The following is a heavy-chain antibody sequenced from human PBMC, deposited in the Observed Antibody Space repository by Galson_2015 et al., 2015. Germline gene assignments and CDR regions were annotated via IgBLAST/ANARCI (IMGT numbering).Heavy chain of an antibody. D-gene: IGHD1-26*01. CDR1: GYTFTSYA. CDR2: INAGNGNT. Sequence: SVKVSCKASGYTFTSYAMHWVRQAPGQRLEWMGWINAGNGNTKYSQKFQGRVTITRDTSASTAYMELSSLRSKDTAVYYCARENGYSGSYPFDYWGQGTLVTVSS. CDR3: ARENGYSGSYPFDY. V-gene: IGHV1-3*01. J-gene: IGHJ4*02.